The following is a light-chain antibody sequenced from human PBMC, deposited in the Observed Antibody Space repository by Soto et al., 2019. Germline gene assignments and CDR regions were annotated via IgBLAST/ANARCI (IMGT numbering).Light chain of an antibody. V-gene: IGKV3-20*01. CDR3: QQYGSSPRT. J-gene: IGKJ1*01. CDR1: QSVSSSY. Sequence: EIVLTQSPDTLSLSPGERATLSCRASQSVSSSYLAWYQQKPGQAPRLLIYGASSRATGIPDRFSGGGSATDFTLNISRLEPEDCAVYYCQQYGSSPRTFGQGPKVEIK. CDR2: GAS.